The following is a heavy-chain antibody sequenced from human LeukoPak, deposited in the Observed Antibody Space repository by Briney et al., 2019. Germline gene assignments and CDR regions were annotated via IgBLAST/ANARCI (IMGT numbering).Heavy chain of an antibody. V-gene: IGHV4-61*02. CDR3: ARARSRWFGDDY. CDR1: GGSISSGSYY. D-gene: IGHD3-10*01. Sequence: PSETLSLTCTVSGGSISSGSYYWSWIRQPAGKGLEWIGRIYTSGSTNYNPSLKSRVTISVDTSKNQFSLKLSSVTAADTAVYYCARARSRWFGDDYWGQGTLVTVSS. J-gene: IGHJ4*02. CDR2: IYTSGST.